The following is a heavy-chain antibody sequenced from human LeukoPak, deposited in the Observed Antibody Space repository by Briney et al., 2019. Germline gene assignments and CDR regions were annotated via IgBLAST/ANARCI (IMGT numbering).Heavy chain of an antibody. J-gene: IGHJ6*02. CDR1: GYTFTSYD. D-gene: IGHD6-13*01. CDR3: ARLTGIAAAGYYYYYYGMDV. Sequence: ASVKVSCKASGYTFTSYDINWVRQATGQGLEWMGWMNPNSGNTGYAQKFQGRVTMTRNTSISTAYMELSSLRSEDTAVYYCARLTGIAAAGYYYYYYGMDVWGQGTTVTVSS. CDR2: MNPNSGNT. V-gene: IGHV1-8*01.